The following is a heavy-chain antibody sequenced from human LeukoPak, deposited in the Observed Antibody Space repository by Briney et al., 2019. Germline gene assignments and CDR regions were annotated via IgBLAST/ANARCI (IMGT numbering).Heavy chain of an antibody. J-gene: IGHJ1*01. V-gene: IGHV3-23*01. D-gene: IGHD3-22*01. CDR3: ARGPGDYDSSGYGYFQH. Sequence: GGSLRLSCAASGFTFSSYAMSWVRQAPGKGLEWVSFISGSGGSTYYADSVKGRFTISRDNAKNSLYLQMNSLRAEDTAVYYCARGPGDYDSSGYGYFQHWGQGTLVTVSS. CDR2: ISGSGGST. CDR1: GFTFSSYA.